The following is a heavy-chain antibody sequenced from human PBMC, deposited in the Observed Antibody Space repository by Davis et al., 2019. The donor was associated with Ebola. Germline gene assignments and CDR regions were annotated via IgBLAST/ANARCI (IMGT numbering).Heavy chain of an antibody. J-gene: IGHJ6*02. CDR2: INHSGST. D-gene: IGHD5-24*01. Sequence: GSLRLSCAVYGGSFSGYYWSWIRQPPGKGLEWIGEINHSGSTNYNPSLKSRVTISVDTSKNQFSLKLSSVTAADTAVYYCASFRDGYAYYYGMDVWGQGTTVTVSS. CDR3: ASFRDGYAYYYGMDV. V-gene: IGHV4-34*01. CDR1: GGSFSGYY.